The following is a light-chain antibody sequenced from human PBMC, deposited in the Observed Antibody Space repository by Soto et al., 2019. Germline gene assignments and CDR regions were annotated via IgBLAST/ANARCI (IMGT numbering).Light chain of an antibody. CDR2: AAP. Sequence: DIQMTQFPSSLSASVGDRVTITCRASQGIRNDLGWYQQKPGKAPKRLIYAAPSLQSGVPSRFSARGSGTEFTLAISSLQPEDSATFYCLQHSTYPLSFGQGTKVEIK. CDR3: LQHSTYPLS. V-gene: IGKV1-17*01. J-gene: IGKJ1*01. CDR1: QGIRND.